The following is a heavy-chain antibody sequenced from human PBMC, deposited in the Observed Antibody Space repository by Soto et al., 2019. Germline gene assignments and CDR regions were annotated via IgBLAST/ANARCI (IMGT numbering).Heavy chain of an antibody. V-gene: IGHV4-34*02. CDR3: VRGRPIWWVVRKFDTYVMGV. D-gene: IGHD3-9*01. J-gene: IGHJ6*04. CDR1: GGSLSGSF. CDR2: INHSGST. Sequence: QVHLQQWGAGVLKPSETLSLTCAVYGGSLSGSFWSWIRQPPGRGLEWIGEINHSGSTNYGPSLRGRVTISVDTSKNQISLKLRSVTAADTAVYYCVRGRPIWWVVRKFDTYVMGVWGKGTTVTVSS.